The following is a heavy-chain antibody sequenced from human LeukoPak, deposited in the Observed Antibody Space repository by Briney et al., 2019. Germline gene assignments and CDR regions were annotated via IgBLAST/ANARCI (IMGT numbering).Heavy chain of an antibody. D-gene: IGHD3-10*02. J-gene: IGHJ6*04. V-gene: IGHV3-21*01. CDR2: ISSSSSYI. Sequence: GTLRLSCAASGFTFSSYSMNWVRQAPGKGLEWVSSISSSSSYIYYADSVKGRFTISRDNAKNSLYLQMNSLRAEDTAVYYCAELGITMIGGVWGKGTTVTISS. CDR1: GFTFSSYS. CDR3: AELGITMIGGV.